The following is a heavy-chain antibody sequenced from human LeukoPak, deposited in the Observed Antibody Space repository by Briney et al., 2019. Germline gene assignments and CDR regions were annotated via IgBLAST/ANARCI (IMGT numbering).Heavy chain of an antibody. CDR2: IFPIFATA. D-gene: IGHD1-26*01. J-gene: IGHJ4*02. V-gene: IGHV1-69*13. CDR3: ARESGSYEAYFDY. CDR1: GYTFTSYY. Sequence: SVKVSCKASGYTFTSYYVHWVRQAPGQGLEWMGRIFPIFATANYAQKFQGRVTITADESTSTAYMELSSLRSEDTAVYYCARESGSYEAYFDYWGQGTLVTVSS.